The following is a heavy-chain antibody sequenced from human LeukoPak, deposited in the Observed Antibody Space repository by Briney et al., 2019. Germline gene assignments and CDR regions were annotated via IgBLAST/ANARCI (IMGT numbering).Heavy chain of an antibody. V-gene: IGHV4-59*01. J-gene: IGHJ3*02. Sequence: SETLSLTCTVSGGSINSYYWSWIRQPPGKGLEWIGYIHYSGSTNYNPSLKKRVTISVDTAKNQVSLKLTSVTAADTAVYYCASPRTTLDAFDIWGQGTLVTVSS. D-gene: IGHD1-1*01. CDR3: ASPRTTLDAFDI. CDR2: IHYSGST. CDR1: GGSINSYY.